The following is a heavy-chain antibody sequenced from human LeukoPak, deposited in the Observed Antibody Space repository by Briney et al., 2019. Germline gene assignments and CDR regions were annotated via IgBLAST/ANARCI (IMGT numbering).Heavy chain of an antibody. V-gene: IGHV3-21*01. CDR1: GFTFSSYS. J-gene: IGHJ5*02. CDR3: ARDPDDFWSGYYRTWFDP. CDR2: ISSSSSYI. D-gene: IGHD3-3*01. Sequence: GGSLRLSCAASGFTFSSYSMSWVRQAPGKGLEWVSSISSSSSYIYYADSVKGRFTISRDNAKNSLYLQMNSLRAEDTAVYYCARDPDDFWSGYYRTWFDPWGQGTLVTVSS.